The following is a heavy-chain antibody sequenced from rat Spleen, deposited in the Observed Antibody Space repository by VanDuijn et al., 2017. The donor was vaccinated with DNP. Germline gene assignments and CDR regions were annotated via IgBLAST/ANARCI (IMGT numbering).Heavy chain of an antibody. V-gene: IGHV5S23*01. CDR1: GFTFSDYA. J-gene: IGHJ3*01. CDR2: TSPTGGST. CDR3: ATDAAY. Sequence: EVQLVESGGGLVQPGRSLKLSCAASGFTFSDYAMAWVRQAPTKGLEWVASTSPTGGSTFYRDSVKGRFSLSRENGKRTLYLQMDSLRAEDTATYYCATDAAYWGQGTLVTVSS.